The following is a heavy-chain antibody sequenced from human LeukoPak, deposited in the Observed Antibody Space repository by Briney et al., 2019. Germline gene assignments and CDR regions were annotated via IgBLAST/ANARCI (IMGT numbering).Heavy chain of an antibody. Sequence: GGSLRLSCAASGFTFDDYAMHWVRQAPGKGLEWVSGISWNSGSIGYADSVKGRFTISRDNAKNSLYLQMNSLRAEDTALYYCAKAGRVSVDWLWLESFDYWGQGTLVTVSS. D-gene: IGHD3-10*01. V-gene: IGHV3-9*01. CDR2: ISWNSGSI. CDR3: AKAGRVSVDWLWLESFDY. J-gene: IGHJ4*02. CDR1: GFTFDDYA.